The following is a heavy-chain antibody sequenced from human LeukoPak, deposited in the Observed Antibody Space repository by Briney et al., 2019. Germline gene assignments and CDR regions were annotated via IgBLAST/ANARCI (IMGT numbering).Heavy chain of an antibody. J-gene: IGHJ4*02. V-gene: IGHV3-74*01. Sequence: PGGSLRLSCAASGFTFSSYSMNWVRQAPGKGLVWVSRINSDGSSTSYADSVKGRFTISRDNSKNTLYLQMNSLRAEDTAVYYCAKDQYSSGWSPLDVGNGYWGQGTLVTVSS. D-gene: IGHD6-19*01. CDR1: GFTFSSYS. CDR3: AKDQYSSGWSPLDVGNGY. CDR2: INSDGSST.